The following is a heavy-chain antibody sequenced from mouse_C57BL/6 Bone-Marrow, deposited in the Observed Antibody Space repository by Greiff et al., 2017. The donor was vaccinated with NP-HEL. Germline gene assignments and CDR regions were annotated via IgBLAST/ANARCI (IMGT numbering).Heavy chain of an antibody. V-gene: IGHV1-26*01. J-gene: IGHJ4*01. CDR3: ARKRWLLRRDAMDY. CDR2: INPNNGGT. D-gene: IGHD2-3*01. CDR1: GYTFTDYY. Sequence: VQLQQSGPELVKPGASVKISCKASGYTFTDYYMNWVKQSHGKSLEWIGDINPNNGGTRYNQKFKGKATLTVDKSSSTAYMELRSLTSEDSAVYYCARKRWLLRRDAMDYWGQGTSVTVSS.